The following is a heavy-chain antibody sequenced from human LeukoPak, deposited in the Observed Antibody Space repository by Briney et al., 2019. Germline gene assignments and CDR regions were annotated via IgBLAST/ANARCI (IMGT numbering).Heavy chain of an antibody. D-gene: IGHD6-19*01. CDR3: AKVKQWFNIDY. Sequence: AGGSLRLSCAASGFTFSSYGTHWVRQAPGKGLEWVSAISGSGGSTYYADSVKGRFTISRDNSKNTLYLQMNSLRAEDTAVYYCAKVKQWFNIDYWGQGTLVTVSS. V-gene: IGHV3-23*01. CDR1: GFTFSSYG. CDR2: ISGSGGST. J-gene: IGHJ4*02.